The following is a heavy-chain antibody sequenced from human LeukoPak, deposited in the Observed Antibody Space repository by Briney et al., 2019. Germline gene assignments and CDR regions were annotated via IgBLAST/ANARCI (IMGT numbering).Heavy chain of an antibody. J-gene: IGHJ6*03. V-gene: IGHV4-34*01. CDR1: GGSFSGYY. Sequence: SETLSLTCAVYGGSFSGYYWSWIRQPPGKWLEWIGEINHSGSTNYNPSLKSRVTISVDTSKNQFYLKLSSVTAADTAVYYCARGRVVVVPAAMLRPYYYYYYMDVWGKGTTVTVSS. CDR2: INHSGST. CDR3: ARGRVVVVPAAMLRPYYYYYYMDV. D-gene: IGHD2-2*01.